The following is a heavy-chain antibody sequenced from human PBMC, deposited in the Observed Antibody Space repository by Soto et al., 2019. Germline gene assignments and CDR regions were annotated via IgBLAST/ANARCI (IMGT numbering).Heavy chain of an antibody. Sequence: GGSLRLSCAASGFTFSSYAMHWVRQAPGKGLEWVAVISYDGSNKYYADSVKGRFTISRDNSKNTLYLQMNSLRAEDTAVYYCARVLSKSSGELLWFGELSQAIYYYGMDVWGQGTTVTAP. CDR2: ISYDGSNK. J-gene: IGHJ6*02. D-gene: IGHD3-10*01. CDR3: ARVLSKSSGELLWFGELSQAIYYYGMDV. CDR1: GFTFSSYA. V-gene: IGHV3-30-3*01.